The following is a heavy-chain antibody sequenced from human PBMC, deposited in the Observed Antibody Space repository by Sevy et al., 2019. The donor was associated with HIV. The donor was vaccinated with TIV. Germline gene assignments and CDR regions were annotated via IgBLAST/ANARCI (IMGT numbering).Heavy chain of an antibody. D-gene: IGHD3-3*01. CDR1: GFTFSSYS. CDR3: ARVGTNPYDFWSGYPGSFDI. Sequence: GGSLRLSCAASGFTFSSYSMNWVRQAPGKGLEWVSSISSSSSYIYYADSVKGRFTISRDNAKNSLYLQMNSLRAEDTAVYYCARVGTNPYDFWSGYPGSFDIWGQGTMVTVSS. J-gene: IGHJ3*02. CDR2: ISSSSSYI. V-gene: IGHV3-21*01.